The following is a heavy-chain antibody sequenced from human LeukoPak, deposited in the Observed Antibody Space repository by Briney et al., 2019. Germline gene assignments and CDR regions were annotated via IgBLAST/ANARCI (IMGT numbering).Heavy chain of an antibody. Sequence: SETLSLTCTVSGGSISSGSYDWYWIRQPAGKGLEWIGHIYTSGSMNYNPSLKSRVTISVDTSKNHFSLKLSSVTAADTAVYYCARDRYYDSGSYYNWGQGTLVTVSS. CDR1: GGSISSGSYD. V-gene: IGHV4-61*09. D-gene: IGHD3-10*01. J-gene: IGHJ4*02. CDR3: ARDRYYDSGSYYN. CDR2: IYTSGSM.